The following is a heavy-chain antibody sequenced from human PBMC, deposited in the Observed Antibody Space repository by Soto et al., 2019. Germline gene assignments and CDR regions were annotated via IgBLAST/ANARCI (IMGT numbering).Heavy chain of an antibody. D-gene: IGHD3-22*01. V-gene: IGHV3-49*04. CDR2: IRSKAYGGTT. CDR1: GFTFGDYA. J-gene: IGHJ4*02. Sequence: GGSLRLSCTASGFTFGDYAMSWVRQAPGKGLEWVGFIRSKAYGGTTEYAASVKGRFTISRDDSKSIAYLQMNSLKTEDTAVYYCTRDLGSYYDSSGYYDYWGQGTLVTVSS. CDR3: TRDLGSYYDSSGYYDY.